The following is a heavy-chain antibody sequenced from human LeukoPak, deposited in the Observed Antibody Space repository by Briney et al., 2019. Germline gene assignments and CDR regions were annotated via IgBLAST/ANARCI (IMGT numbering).Heavy chain of an antibody. CDR1: GGSFSGYY. CDR2: INHSGST. V-gene: IGHV4-34*01. Sequence: SETLSLTCAVYGGSFSGYYWSWIRQPPGKGLEWIGEINHSGSTNYNPSLKSRVTISVDTSKNQFSLKLSSVTAADTAVYYCARGTLDIVATPPLYFDYWGQGTLVTVSS. CDR3: ARGTLDIVATPPLYFDY. D-gene: IGHD5-12*01. J-gene: IGHJ4*02.